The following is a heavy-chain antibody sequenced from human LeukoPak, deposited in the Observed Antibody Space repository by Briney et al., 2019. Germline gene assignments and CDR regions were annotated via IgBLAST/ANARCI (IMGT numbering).Heavy chain of an antibody. CDR3: ARAAGSSWGEFDY. CDR2: ISSSSSYI. Sequence: GRSLRLSCAASGFTFSSYSMNWVRQAPEKGLEWVSSISSSSSYIYYADSVKGRFTISRDNAKNSLYLQMNSQRAEDTAVYYCARAAGSSWGEFDYWGQGTLVTVSS. V-gene: IGHV3-21*01. J-gene: IGHJ4*02. CDR1: GFTFSSYS. D-gene: IGHD6-13*01.